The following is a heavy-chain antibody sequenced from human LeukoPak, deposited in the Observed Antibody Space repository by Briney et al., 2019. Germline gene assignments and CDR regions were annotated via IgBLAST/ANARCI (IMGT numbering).Heavy chain of an antibody. D-gene: IGHD2-15*01. CDR1: AFTFLSFE. CDR2: ISSSGDKK. Sequence: GGSLRLSCAASAFTFLSFEMNWVRQAPGKGLEWVAHISSSGDKKDYADSVKGRFTVSRDNAKNSVYLQVNSLRVEDTALYFCARDGGGSAWAFDLWGQGTLVTVSS. CDR3: ARDGGGSAWAFDL. V-gene: IGHV3-48*03. J-gene: IGHJ4*02.